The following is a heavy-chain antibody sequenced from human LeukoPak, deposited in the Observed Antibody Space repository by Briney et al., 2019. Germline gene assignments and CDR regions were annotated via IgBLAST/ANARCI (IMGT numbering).Heavy chain of an antibody. Sequence: PGGSLRLSCAASGFTFSSYAMSWVRQAPGKGLEWVSAISDSGGSTYDADSVKGRFTISRDNSKNTLYLQMNGLRAEDTAVYYCAKDTSIGRYCTNGVCSPFDYWRQGTLVTVSS. CDR3: AKDTSIGRYCTNGVCSPFDY. CDR1: GFTFSSYA. CDR2: ISDSGGST. V-gene: IGHV3-23*01. D-gene: IGHD2-8*01. J-gene: IGHJ4*02.